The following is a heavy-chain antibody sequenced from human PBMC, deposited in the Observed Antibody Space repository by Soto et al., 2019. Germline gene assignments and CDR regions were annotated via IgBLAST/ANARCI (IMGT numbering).Heavy chain of an antibody. J-gene: IGHJ4*02. CDR2: IYPSDSDS. D-gene: IGHD3-3*01. CDR3: ARGGVSTRTFDY. CDR1: GYKFAGYW. V-gene: IGHV5-51*01. Sequence: GESLKISCKGSGYKFAGYWIAWVRKMHGKGLELMGIIYPSDSDSRYRTSFEGQVTISADKSISSAYLQWSSLRASDTAMYYCARGGVSTRTFDYWGQGTPVTVSS.